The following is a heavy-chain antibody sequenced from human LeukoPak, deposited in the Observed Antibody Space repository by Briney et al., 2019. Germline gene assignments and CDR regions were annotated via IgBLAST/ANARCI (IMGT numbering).Heavy chain of an antibody. CDR2: IFSGGNT. V-gene: IGHV4-39*01. D-gene: IGHD3-9*01. Sequence: SETLSLTCTVSGASISSSRSFWGWIRQPPGKGLEWIVSIFSGGNTYYNPSLNSRVSISIDTSRNQFSLRLSSVTAADTAFYFCARPQLGSSAGYVDYWGQGILVTVSS. CDR1: GASISSSRSF. CDR3: ARPQLGSSAGYVDY. J-gene: IGHJ4*02.